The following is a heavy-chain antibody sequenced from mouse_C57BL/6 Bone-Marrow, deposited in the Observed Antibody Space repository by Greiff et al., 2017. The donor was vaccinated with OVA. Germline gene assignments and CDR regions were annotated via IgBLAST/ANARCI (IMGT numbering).Heavy chain of an antibody. J-gene: IGHJ4*01. CDR2: INPGSGGS. CDR1: GYAFTNYL. D-gene: IGHD2-4*01. Sequence: QVHVKQSGAELVRPGTSVKLSCKASGYAFTNYLIDWVQQRPGQGLEWIGLINPGSGGSNYNEKFKGKATLTADKSSSTAYMQLSSLTSEDSAVYYCARYDYDVYAMDYWGQGTSVTVSS. CDR3: ARYDYDVYAMDY. V-gene: IGHV1-54*01.